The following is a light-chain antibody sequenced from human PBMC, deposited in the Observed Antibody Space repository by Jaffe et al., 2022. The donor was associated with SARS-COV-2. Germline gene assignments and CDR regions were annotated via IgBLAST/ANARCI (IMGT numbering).Light chain of an antibody. CDR1: QTVSGSY. CDR2: GAS. Sequence: EIVLTQSPGTLSLSPGERATLSCRASQTVSGSYLAWYQQKPGQAPRLLIYGASSRATGIPDRFSGSGSGTDFTLTINRLEPEDFAVYYCQQYGTSGTFGQGTKVEIK. J-gene: IGKJ1*01. CDR3: QQYGTSGT. V-gene: IGKV3-20*01.